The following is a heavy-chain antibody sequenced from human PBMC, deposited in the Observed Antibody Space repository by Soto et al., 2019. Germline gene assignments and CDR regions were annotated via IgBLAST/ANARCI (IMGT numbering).Heavy chain of an antibody. CDR2: ISYDGNSR. V-gene: IGHV3-30*04. J-gene: IGHJ4*02. Sequence: QVQLVESGGGVVQPGRSLGLSCAVSGFTFSPYTMHWVRQAPGKGLEWGAVISYDGNSRYYADSVKGRFTISRDNSKNTLYLQMNSLRPEDTSVYYCARGGGFCGGDCYKGGVDYWGQGTLVTVSS. CDR3: ARGGGFCGGDCYKGGVDY. D-gene: IGHD2-21*02. CDR1: GFTFSPYT.